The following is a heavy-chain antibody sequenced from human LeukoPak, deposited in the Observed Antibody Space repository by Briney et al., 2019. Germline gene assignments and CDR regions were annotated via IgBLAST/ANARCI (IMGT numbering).Heavy chain of an antibody. CDR1: GGSISSSSYY. CDR3: ASMRSMTARIIDP. J-gene: IGHJ5*02. V-gene: IGHV4-39*01. Sequence: SETLSLTCTVSGGSISSSSYYWGWVRQPPGKGLEWIASIYYSGSTYYNPSLKSRVTISVDTSKNQFSLKLSSVTAADTAVYYCASMRSMTARIIDPWGQGTLVTVSS. D-gene: IGHD2-21*02. CDR2: IYYSGST.